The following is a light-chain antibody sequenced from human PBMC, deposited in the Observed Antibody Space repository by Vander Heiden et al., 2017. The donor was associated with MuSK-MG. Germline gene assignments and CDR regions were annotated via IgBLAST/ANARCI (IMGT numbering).Light chain of an antibody. Sequence: QSALTQPASVSGSPGQSITISCTGTSSDVGSYNLVSWYQQHPGKAPNLMIYEVSKRPAGVSNRFSGSKSGNTASLTISGLQAEDEADYYCCSDAGSSTWVFGGGTKLTVL. J-gene: IGLJ3*02. V-gene: IGLV2-23*02. CDR3: CSDAGSSTWV. CDR2: EVS. CDR1: SSDVGSYNL.